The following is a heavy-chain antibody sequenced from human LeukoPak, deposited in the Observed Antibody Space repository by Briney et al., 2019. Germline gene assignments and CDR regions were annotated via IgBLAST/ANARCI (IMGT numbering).Heavy chain of an antibody. CDR3: IKEILSGGLAY. V-gene: IGHV3-9*01. CDR2: ISGDGATI. CDR1: GLTLDGYT. J-gene: IGHJ4*02. D-gene: IGHD3-10*01. Sequence: PGRSLRLSCGASGLTLDGYTMHWVRQAPEKGLEWVSGISGDGATIAYADSVKGRLTLSRDNAENSLLLQMNSLRVEDTALYYCIKEILSGGLAYWGQGTLVTVSS.